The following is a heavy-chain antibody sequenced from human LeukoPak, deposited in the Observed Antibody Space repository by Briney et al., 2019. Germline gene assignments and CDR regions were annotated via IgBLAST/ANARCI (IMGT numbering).Heavy chain of an antibody. D-gene: IGHD6-13*01. CDR1: GYSLSSGYY. J-gene: IGHJ4*02. CDR3: ARRVYTSSWYFDY. Sequence: SETLSLTCAVSGYSLSSGYYWGWIRQPPGKGLEWIGSIFHSGITYYNPSLKSRLTISVDTSKNQFSLKLSSVTAADTSVYYCARRVYTSSWYFDYWGQGTLVTVSS. V-gene: IGHV4-38-2*01. CDR2: IFHSGIT.